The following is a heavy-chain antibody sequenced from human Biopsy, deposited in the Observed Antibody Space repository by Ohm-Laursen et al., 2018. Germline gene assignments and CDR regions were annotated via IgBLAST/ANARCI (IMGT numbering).Heavy chain of an antibody. D-gene: IGHD3-10*01. CDR1: GGSINSYY. Sequence: GTLSLTWTVSGGSINSYYWSWMRQPAGKGLEWIGRLFTSGTTNYSPSLNNRVTMSVDTSKNQFSLRLTSVTAAHTAVYYCVRGGSGSFPFDYWGPGTLVAVSS. V-gene: IGHV4-4*07. CDR3: VRGGSGSFPFDY. CDR2: LFTSGTT. J-gene: IGHJ4*02.